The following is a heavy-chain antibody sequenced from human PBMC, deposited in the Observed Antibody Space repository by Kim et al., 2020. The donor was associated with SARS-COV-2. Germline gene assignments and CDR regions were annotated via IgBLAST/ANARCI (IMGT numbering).Heavy chain of an antibody. V-gene: IGHV4-39*02. CDR1: GGSISSSSYY. CDR3: ARDGLPYSSSSQGLDY. Sequence: SETLSLTCTVSGGSISSSSYYWGWIRQPPGKGLEWIGSIYYSGSTYYNPSLKSRVTISVDTSKNHFSLKLSSVTAADTAVYYCARDGLPYSSSSQGLDYWGQGTLDTVSS. CDR2: IYYSGST. J-gene: IGHJ4*02. D-gene: IGHD6-6*01.